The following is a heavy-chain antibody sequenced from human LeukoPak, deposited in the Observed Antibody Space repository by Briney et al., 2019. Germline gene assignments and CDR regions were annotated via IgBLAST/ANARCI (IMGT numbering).Heavy chain of an antibody. V-gene: IGHV3-43D*03. CDR2: ISWDGGST. J-gene: IGHJ4*02. D-gene: IGHD2-15*01. Sequence: GGSLRLSCAASGFTFTNYAMTWVRQAPGKGLEWVSLISWDGGSTYYADSVKGRFTISRDNSKNSLYLQMNSLRAEDTALYYCAKDMGDGYCSGGSCPSPTDYWGQGTLVTVSS. CDR3: AKDMGDGYCSGGSCPSPTDY. CDR1: GFTFTNYA.